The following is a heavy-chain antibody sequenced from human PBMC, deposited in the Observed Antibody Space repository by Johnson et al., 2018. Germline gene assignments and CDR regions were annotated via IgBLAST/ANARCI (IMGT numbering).Heavy chain of an antibody. Sequence: VQLVESGGGLVKPGGSLRLSCAASGLSISNAWMNWVRQAPGKGLEWVALIKTKSDGSTTEYAAPVRGRFTISRDDSTKTLSLQMNSLKTEDTAVYYCATSNSDYSASVDIWGQGTVVTVSS. CDR3: ATSNSDYSASVDI. CDR2: IKTKSDGSTT. CDR1: GLSISNAW. J-gene: IGHJ3*02. V-gene: IGHV3-15*07. D-gene: IGHD4/OR15-4a*01.